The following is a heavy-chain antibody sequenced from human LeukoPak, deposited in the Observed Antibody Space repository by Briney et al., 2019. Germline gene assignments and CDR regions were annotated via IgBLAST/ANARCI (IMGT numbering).Heavy chain of an antibody. D-gene: IGHD3-22*01. J-gene: IGHJ4*02. Sequence: ETLSLTCTVSGGSISSSSYYWGWIRQPPGTGLEWVSAISGSGGSTYYADSVKGRFTISRDNSKNTLYLQMNSLRAEDTAVYYCAKNYYYDSSGWWNYWGQGTLVTVSS. CDR2: ISGSGGST. CDR3: AKNYYYDSSGWWNY. V-gene: IGHV3-23*01. CDR1: GGSISSSSYY.